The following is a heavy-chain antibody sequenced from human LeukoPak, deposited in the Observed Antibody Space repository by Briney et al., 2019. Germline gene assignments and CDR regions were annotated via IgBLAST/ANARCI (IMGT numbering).Heavy chain of an antibody. J-gene: IGHJ4*02. CDR3: AASRSRRELTPY. CDR1: GFTFTSSA. Sequence: SGKVSCKASGFTFTSSAVQWVRQARGQRLEWIGWIVVGSGNTNYAQKFQERVTITRDMSTSTAYMELSSLRSEDTAVYYCAASRSRRELTPYWGQGTLVTVSS. CDR2: IVVGSGNT. V-gene: IGHV1-58*01. D-gene: IGHD1-26*01.